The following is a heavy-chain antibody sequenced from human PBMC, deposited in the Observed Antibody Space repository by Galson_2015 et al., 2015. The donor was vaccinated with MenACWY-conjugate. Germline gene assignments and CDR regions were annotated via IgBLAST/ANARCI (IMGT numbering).Heavy chain of an antibody. CDR3: ARGKGSGSFPYYFDY. CDR2: ISSGSSYI. D-gene: IGHD3-22*01. V-gene: IGHV3-21*01. CDR1: GFKFSLYS. J-gene: IGHJ4*02. Sequence: SLRLSCAAAGFKFSLYSMNWVRQAPGKGLEWVSSISSGSSYIYYADSVKGPFTISRDNANNSLHLQLNSLRVDDTALYYCARGKGSGSFPYYFDYWGQGVMVAVSS.